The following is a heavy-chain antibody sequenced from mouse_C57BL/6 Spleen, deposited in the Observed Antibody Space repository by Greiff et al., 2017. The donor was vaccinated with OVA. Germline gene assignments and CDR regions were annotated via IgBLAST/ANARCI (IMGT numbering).Heavy chain of an antibody. CDR1: GYTFTNYW. Sequence: QVQLQQSGAELVRPGTSVKMSCKASGYTFTNYWIGWAKQRPGHGLEWIGDIYPGGGYTNYNEKFKGKATLTADKSSSTAYMQFSSLTSEDSAIYYCARKEGFHRGYFDVWGTGTTVTVSS. J-gene: IGHJ1*03. D-gene: IGHD1-2*01. CDR2: IYPGGGYT. CDR3: ARKEGFHRGYFDV. V-gene: IGHV1-63*01.